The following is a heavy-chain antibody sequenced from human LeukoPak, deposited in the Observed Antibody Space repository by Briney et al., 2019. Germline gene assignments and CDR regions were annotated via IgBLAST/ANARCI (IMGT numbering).Heavy chain of an antibody. V-gene: IGHV3-64D*06. D-gene: IGHD3-10*01. Sequence: QTGGSLRLSCSAPGFTFSSYAMHWVRQAPGKGLEYVSAISSNGGSTYYADSVKGRFTISRDNSKNTLYLQMSSLRAEDTAVYYCVLPPAGPLVRGVNLDYWGQGTLVTVSS. CDR1: GFTFSSYA. CDR3: VLPPAGPLVRGVNLDY. J-gene: IGHJ4*02. CDR2: ISSNGGST.